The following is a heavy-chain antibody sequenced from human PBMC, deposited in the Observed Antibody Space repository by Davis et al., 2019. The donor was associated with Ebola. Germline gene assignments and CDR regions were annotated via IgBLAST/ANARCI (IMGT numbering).Heavy chain of an antibody. CDR1: GYTFTSYD. CDR3: ARYGLAAASNLKYYFDY. Sequence: ASVKVSCKASGYTFTSYDINWVRQATGQGLEWMGWISGYNGNTRSAQNVQGRITLTTDTSTTTAYMELRSLRSDDTAVYYCARYGLAAASNLKYYFDYWGQGALVTVSS. CDR2: ISGYNGNT. V-gene: IGHV1-18*01. D-gene: IGHD6-13*01. J-gene: IGHJ4*02.